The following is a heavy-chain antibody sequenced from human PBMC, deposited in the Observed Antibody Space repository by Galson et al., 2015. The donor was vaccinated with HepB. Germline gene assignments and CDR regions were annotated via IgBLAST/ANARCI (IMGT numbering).Heavy chain of an antibody. D-gene: IGHD6-13*01. CDR1: GYTLTSYY. CDR3: ARPKNSGVTAAGILDY. CDR2: INPSAGST. J-gene: IGHJ4*02. V-gene: IGHV1-46*03. Sequence: SVKVSCKASGYTLTSYYMHWVRQAPGQGLEWMGMINPSAGSTSYAQIFQGRVTMTRDTSTSTVYMELSSLRSEDTAVYYCARPKNSGVTAAGILDYWGQGTLVPVSS.